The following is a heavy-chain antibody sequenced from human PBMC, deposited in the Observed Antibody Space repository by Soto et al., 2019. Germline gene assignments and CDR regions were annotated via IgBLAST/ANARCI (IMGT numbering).Heavy chain of an antibody. V-gene: IGHV3-30-3*01. J-gene: IGHJ4*02. Sequence: PGGSLRLSCAAPGFTFSIYAFRWVRQAPGKGLEWVAVMSPNGNNQYYADSVKGRFTISRDTSKSTLYLQMTSLRPDDTAVYYCATGANFYYDTSRYWGQGTLVTVSS. CDR3: ATGANFYYDTSRY. CDR2: MSPNGNNQ. D-gene: IGHD3-22*01. CDR1: GFTFSIYA.